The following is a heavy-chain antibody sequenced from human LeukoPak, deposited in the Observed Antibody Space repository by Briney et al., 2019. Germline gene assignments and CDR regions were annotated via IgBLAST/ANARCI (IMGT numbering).Heavy chain of an antibody. Sequence: PSGTLTLTCAVSGGSISSNNWWSWVRQPPGKGLEWIGEISHSENTNYNPSLKSRVTISVDKSKNQFSLKLSSVTAADTAVYYRARGRYSYPLYYFDYWGQGSLVTVSS. CDR3: ARGRYSYPLYYFDY. D-gene: IGHD5-18*01. CDR2: ISHSENT. V-gene: IGHV4-4*02. J-gene: IGHJ4*02. CDR1: GGSISSNNW.